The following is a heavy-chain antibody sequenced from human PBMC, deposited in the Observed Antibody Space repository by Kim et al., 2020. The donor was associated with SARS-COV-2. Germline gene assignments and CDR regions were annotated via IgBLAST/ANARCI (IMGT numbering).Heavy chain of an antibody. V-gene: IGHV3-74*01. J-gene: IGHJ5*01. Sequence: GGSLRLSCAASGFTFTSYWMHWVRQAPGKGLVWVSRINNDGSCTNYADSVKGRFTISRDNAKNTLYLQMNSLRAEDTAVYYCARGLDSWGQGTLVTVSS. CDR3: ARGLDS. CDR1: GFTFTSYW. CDR2: INNDGSCT.